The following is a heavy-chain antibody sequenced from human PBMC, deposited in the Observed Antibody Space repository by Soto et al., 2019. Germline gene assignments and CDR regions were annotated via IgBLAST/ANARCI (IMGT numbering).Heavy chain of an antibody. Sequence: HGESLKISCKGSGYSFTSYWIGWVRQMPGKGLEWMGIIYPGDSDTRYSPSFQGQVTISADKSISTAYLQWSSLKASDTAMYYCARHPVRYYYGSGSYPYYYYYYMDVWGKGTTVTVSS. V-gene: IGHV5-51*01. CDR3: ARHPVRYYYGSGSYPYYYYYYMDV. J-gene: IGHJ6*03. D-gene: IGHD3-10*01. CDR2: IYPGDSDT. CDR1: GYSFTSYW.